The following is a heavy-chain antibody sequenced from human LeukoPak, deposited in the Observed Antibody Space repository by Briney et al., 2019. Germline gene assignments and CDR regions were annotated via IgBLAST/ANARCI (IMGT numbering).Heavy chain of an antibody. J-gene: IGHJ4*02. CDR2: ISSSSSTI. CDR3: ARQGTYGGQKIDY. V-gene: IGHV3-48*01. Sequence: GGSLRLSCAASGFTFSSYSMNWVRQAPGKGLEWVSYISSSSSTIYYVDSVKGRFTISRDNAKNSLYLQMNSLRAEDTAVYYCARQGTYGGQKIDYWGQGTLVTVSS. D-gene: IGHD4-23*01. CDR1: GFTFSSYS.